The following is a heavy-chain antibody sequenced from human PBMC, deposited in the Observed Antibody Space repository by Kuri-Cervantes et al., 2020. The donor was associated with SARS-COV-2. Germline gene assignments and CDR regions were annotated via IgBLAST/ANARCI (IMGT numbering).Heavy chain of an antibody. CDR3: ARGMVRGIIQYYYYAMDV. CDR2: INPNSGGT. CDR1: GYTFSSYY. J-gene: IGHJ6*02. D-gene: IGHD3-10*01. Sequence: ASVKVSCKASGYTFSSYYMYWVRQAPGQGLEWMGWINPNSGGTNYAQSFQGWVTMTRDTSISTAYMELSRLRSDDTAVYYCARGMVRGIIQYYYYAMDVWGQGTTVTVSS. V-gene: IGHV1-2*04.